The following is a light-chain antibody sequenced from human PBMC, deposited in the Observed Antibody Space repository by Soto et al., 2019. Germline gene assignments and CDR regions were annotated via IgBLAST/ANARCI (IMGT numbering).Light chain of an antibody. V-gene: IGKV3-20*01. Sequence: ETVSPQAQVSWSFSPAESASLSWRASQSVSSSYLAWYQQTPGQAPRLLIYGASSRAAGIPDRFSGSGSGTDFTLTISRLEPEDFAVYYCQQYGGLSPTFGQGTKVDIK. CDR2: GAS. CDR1: QSVSSSY. CDR3: QQYGGLSPT. J-gene: IGKJ1*01.